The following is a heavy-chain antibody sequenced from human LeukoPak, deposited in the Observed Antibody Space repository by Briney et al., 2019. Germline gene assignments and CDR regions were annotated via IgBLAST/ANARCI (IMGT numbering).Heavy chain of an antibody. Sequence: SQTLSLTCAISGDSVSSNSAAWNWITQSPSRGLEWRGRTYYRSKWYYDYAVAVKSRISINPDTSKNQFSLQLSSVTPEDTAVYYCARDPVGGSTIFDYWGQGTLVTVSS. CDR3: ARDPVGGSTIFDY. V-gene: IGHV6-1*01. D-gene: IGHD1-26*01. CDR2: TYYRSKWYY. J-gene: IGHJ4*02. CDR1: GDSVSSNSAA.